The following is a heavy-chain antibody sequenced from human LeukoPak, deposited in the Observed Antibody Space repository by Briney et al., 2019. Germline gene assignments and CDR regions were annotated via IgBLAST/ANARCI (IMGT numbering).Heavy chain of an antibody. CDR3: ARGLRGTIFGVTSIDY. CDR1: GYTFTSYD. Sequence: ASVKVSCKASGYTFTSYDINWVRQATGQGLEWMGWMNPNSGNTGYAQKFQGRVTITRNTSISTAYMELSSLRSEDTAVYYCARGLRGTIFGVTSIDYWGQGTLVTVSS. D-gene: IGHD3-3*01. CDR2: MNPNSGNT. V-gene: IGHV1-8*03. J-gene: IGHJ4*02.